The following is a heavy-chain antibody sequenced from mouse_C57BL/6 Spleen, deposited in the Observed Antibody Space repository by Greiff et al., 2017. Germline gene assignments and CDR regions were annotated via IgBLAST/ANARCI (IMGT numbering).Heavy chain of an antibody. V-gene: IGHV1-4*01. D-gene: IGHD1-3*01. J-gene: IGHJ2*01. Sequence: VQLQQSGAELARPGDSVKMSCKASGYTFTSYTMHWVKQRPGQGLEWIGYINPSSGYTKYNQKFKDKATLTADKSYSTAYMQMNSLTSEDSAVYYCARLEWDYFDYWGQGTTLTVSS. CDR2: INPSSGYT. CDR3: ARLEWDYFDY. CDR1: GYTFTSYT.